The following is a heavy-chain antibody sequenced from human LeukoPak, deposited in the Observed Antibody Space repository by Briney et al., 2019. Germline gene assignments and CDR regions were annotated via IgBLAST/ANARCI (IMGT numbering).Heavy chain of an antibody. CDR1: GFTFSDYY. V-gene: IGHV3-11*01. CDR3: AKPTYSYGLIDY. D-gene: IGHD5-18*01. Sequence: GGSLRLSCAASGFTFSDYYMSWIRQAPGKGLEWVSYISSSGSTIYYADSVKGRFTISRDNSKNTLYLQMNSLRAEDTAVYYCAKPTYSYGLIDYWGQGTLVTVSS. J-gene: IGHJ4*02. CDR2: ISSSGSTI.